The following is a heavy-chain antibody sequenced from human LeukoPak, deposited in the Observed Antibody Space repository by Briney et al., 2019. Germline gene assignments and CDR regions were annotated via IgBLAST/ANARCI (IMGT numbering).Heavy chain of an antibody. CDR2: IYYSGST. J-gene: IGHJ4*02. V-gene: IGHV4-61*01. Sequence: SETLSLTCTVSGGSVSSGSNCWGWIRQPPGKGLEWIGYIYYSGSTNYNPSLKGRVTISVDTSKNQFSLRLISVTAADTAVYYCARGQGFGWYYFDYWGQGTLVTVSS. CDR1: GGSVSSGSNC. CDR3: ARGQGFGWYYFDY. D-gene: IGHD6-19*01.